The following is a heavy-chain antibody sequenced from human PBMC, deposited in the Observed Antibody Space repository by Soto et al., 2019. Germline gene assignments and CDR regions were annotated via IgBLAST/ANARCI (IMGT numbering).Heavy chain of an antibody. V-gene: IGHV3-9*01. CDR3: AKGSLLRYFDWLFAKATYYFDY. J-gene: IGHJ4*02. CDR2: ISWNSGSI. D-gene: IGHD3-9*01. CDR1: GFTFDDYA. Sequence: EVQLVESGGGLVQPGRSLRLSCAASGFTFDDYAMHWVRQAPGKGLEWVSGISWNSGSIGYADSVKGRFTISRDNAKNSLYLQMNSLRAEDTALYYCAKGSLLRYFDWLFAKATYYFDYWGQGTLVTVSS.